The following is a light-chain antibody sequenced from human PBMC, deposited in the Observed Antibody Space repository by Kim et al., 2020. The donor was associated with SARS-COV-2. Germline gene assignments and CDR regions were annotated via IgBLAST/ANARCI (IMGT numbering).Light chain of an antibody. Sequence: DIQMTQSPSSLSASVGDRVTITCRASQSITSYLNWYQQKPRKAPNLLIFAASSLESGVPSRFSGSGSGTDFSLTISSLQPEDFATYYCQQGYSPPYTFGQGTKLEI. CDR2: AAS. V-gene: IGKV1-39*01. J-gene: IGKJ2*01. CDR1: QSITSY. CDR3: QQGYSPPYT.